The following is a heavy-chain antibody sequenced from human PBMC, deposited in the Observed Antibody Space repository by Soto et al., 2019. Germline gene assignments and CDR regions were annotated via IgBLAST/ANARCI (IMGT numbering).Heavy chain of an antibody. CDR3: ARQRVVVAATLRYYFDY. J-gene: IGHJ4*02. CDR1: GGPISGDY. V-gene: IGHV4-59*08. D-gene: IGHD2-15*01. Sequence: SETLSLTCTVSGGPISGDYWTWIRQPPGKGLEWIGSIYYNGDTKYNPSLKSRVTISVDTSKNQFSLKLSSVTAADTAVYYCARQRVVVAATLRYYFDYWGQGTLVTAPQ. CDR2: IYYNGDT.